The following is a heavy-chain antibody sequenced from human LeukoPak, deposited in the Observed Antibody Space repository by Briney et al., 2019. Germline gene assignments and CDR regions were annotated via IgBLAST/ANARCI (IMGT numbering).Heavy chain of an antibody. D-gene: IGHD4-17*01. CDR1: DGSISSSSYY. J-gene: IGHJ4*02. CDR3: ARKMTSVTTFDY. V-gene: IGHV4-39*07. Sequence: SETLSLTCTVSDGSISSSSYYWGWIRQPPGKGLEWIGSIYYSGSTYYNPSLKSRVTISVDTSKNQFSLKLSSVTAADTAVYYCARKMTSVTTFDYWGQGTLVTVSS. CDR2: IYYSGST.